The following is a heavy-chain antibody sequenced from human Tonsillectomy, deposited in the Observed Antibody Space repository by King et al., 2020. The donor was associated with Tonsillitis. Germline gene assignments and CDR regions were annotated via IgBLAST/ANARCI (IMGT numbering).Heavy chain of an antibody. CDR3: ARSITYGSVSYPPYYYGMDV. CDR1: GFTVRSNY. V-gene: IGHV3-53*01. D-gene: IGHD3-10*01. CDR2: IYSGGST. J-gene: IGHJ6*02. Sequence: VQLVESGGGLIQSGGSLRLSCAASGFTVRSNYMSWVRQAPGKGLEWVSVIYSGGSTYYADSVKGRFTISRDNSKNTLYLQMKSLRAEDTAVYYYARSITYGSVSYPPYYYGMDVWGQGTPVTVSS.